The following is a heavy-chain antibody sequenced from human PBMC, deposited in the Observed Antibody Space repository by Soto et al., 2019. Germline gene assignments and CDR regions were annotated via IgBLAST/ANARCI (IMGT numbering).Heavy chain of an antibody. Sequence: GGSLRLSCAASGFTFSSYGMHWVRQAPGKGLEWVAVISYDGSNKYYADSVKGRFTISRDNSKNTLYLQMNSLRAEDTAVYYCAKTYYDFWSGYYLYGMDVWGQGTTVTVSS. CDR1: GFTFSSYG. J-gene: IGHJ6*02. D-gene: IGHD3-3*01. CDR2: ISYDGSNK. V-gene: IGHV3-30*18. CDR3: AKTYYDFWSGYYLYGMDV.